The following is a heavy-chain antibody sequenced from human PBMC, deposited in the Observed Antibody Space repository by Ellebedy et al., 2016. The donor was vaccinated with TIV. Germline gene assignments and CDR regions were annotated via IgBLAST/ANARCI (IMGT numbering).Heavy chain of an antibody. V-gene: IGHV4-30-2*01. CDR3: ARGLYDSSGFVDY. J-gene: IGHJ4*02. CDR2: IYHSGST. Sequence: SETLSLXCAVSGGSISSGGYSWSWIRQPPGKGLEWIGYIYHSGSTYYNPSLKSRVTISVDTSKNQFSLKLSSVTAADTAVYYCARGLYDSSGFVDYWGQGTLVTVSS. CDR1: GGSISSGGYS. D-gene: IGHD3-22*01.